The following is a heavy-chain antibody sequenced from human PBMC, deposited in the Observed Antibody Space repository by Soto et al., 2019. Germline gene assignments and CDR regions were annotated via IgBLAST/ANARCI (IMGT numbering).Heavy chain of an antibody. J-gene: IGHJ4*02. CDR2: IKKDGTEK. V-gene: IGHV3-7*03. D-gene: IGHD3-9*01. CDR1: GFTFSGYW. CDR3: ARGPSYSDYSNDWFFDS. Sequence: EVQLVESGGGFVQPGGSPRLACAASGFTFSGYWMTWVRQAPGKGLEWVADIKKDGTEKYYVDSVKGRFTISRDNDKKSVYLQMNGLTVEDTAVYRCARGPSYSDYSNDWFFDSWGQGALVTVSS.